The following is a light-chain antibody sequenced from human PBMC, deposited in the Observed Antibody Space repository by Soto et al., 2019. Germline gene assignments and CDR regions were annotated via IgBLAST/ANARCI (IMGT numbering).Light chain of an antibody. Sequence: QSALTQPPSASGTPGQTVTISCSGSSSNIGLNDVHWYRQPSGTAPQILIYGTNQQATGVPDRFSGSRSGTSASLAIHGLQSEDEADYHCAAWDDSLNGPVFGGGTKVTVL. CDR2: GTN. V-gene: IGLV1-44*01. CDR3: AAWDDSLNGPV. J-gene: IGLJ2*01. CDR1: SSNIGLND.